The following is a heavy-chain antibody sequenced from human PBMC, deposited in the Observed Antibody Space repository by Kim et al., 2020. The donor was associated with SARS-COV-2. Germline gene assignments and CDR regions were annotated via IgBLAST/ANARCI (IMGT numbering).Heavy chain of an antibody. CDR3: ARGLRPPYSSSSVGFDP. J-gene: IGHJ5*02. V-gene: IGHV4-31*03. Sequence: SETLSLTCTVSGGSISSGGYYWSWIRQHPGKGLEWIGYIYYSGSTYYNPSLKSRVTISVDTSKNQFSLKLSSVTAADTAVYYCARGLRPPYSSSSVGFDPWGQGTLVTVSS. CDR1: GGSISSGGYY. D-gene: IGHD6-6*01. CDR2: IYYSGST.